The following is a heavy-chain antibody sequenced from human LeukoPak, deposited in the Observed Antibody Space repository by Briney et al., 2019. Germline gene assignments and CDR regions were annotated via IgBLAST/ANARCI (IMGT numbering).Heavy chain of an antibody. V-gene: IGHV4-31*03. CDR2: IYYTGST. CDR3: ARGTYYYDSSGLTERKFDY. CDR1: GGSISSGGYY. Sequence: SETLSLTCTVSGGSISSGGYYWSWIRQHPGKGLDWIGYIYYTGSTYYNPSLKSRVIISADTSKNQFSLKLSSVTAADTAVYYCARGTYYYDSSGLTERKFDYWGQGTLVTVSS. D-gene: IGHD3-22*01. J-gene: IGHJ4*02.